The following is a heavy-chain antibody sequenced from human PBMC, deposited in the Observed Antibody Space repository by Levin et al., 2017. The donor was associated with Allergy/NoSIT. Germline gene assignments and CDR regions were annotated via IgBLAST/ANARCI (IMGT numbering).Heavy chain of an antibody. Sequence: GESLKISCKVSGYNFYTFWIGWVRQKPGKGLEWMGIIYPSDSDSRYNPSFQGHVTFSVDKATSTAYLRWNSLTTSDSALYFCARLRPDDYDYWRGYYGTSLFDYWGQGTQVTVSS. CDR3: ARLRPDDYDYWRGYYGTSLFDY. CDR1: GYNFYTFW. D-gene: IGHD3-3*01. CDR2: IYPSDSDS. V-gene: IGHV5-51*01. J-gene: IGHJ4*02.